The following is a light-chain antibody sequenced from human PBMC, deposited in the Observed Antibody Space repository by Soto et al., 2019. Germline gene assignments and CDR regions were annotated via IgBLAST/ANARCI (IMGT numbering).Light chain of an antibody. CDR1: SSDVGAYNS. CDR2: EVS. CDR3: SSYTSSSTYL. Sequence: QAALTQPASVSGSPGQSITISCTGTSSDVGAYNSVSWYQQHPDKAPKLMIYEVSHRPSGVSDRFSGSKSDNTASLTISGLHTEDEADYYCSSYTSSSTYLFGTGTKVTVL. J-gene: IGLJ1*01. V-gene: IGLV2-14*03.